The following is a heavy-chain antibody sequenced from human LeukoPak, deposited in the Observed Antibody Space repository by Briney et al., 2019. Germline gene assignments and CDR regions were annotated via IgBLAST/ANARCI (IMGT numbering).Heavy chain of an antibody. CDR1: GYTFTSYA. CDR3: ARIGVVAAYYYHYGMDV. CDR2: INAGNGNT. Sequence: GASVKVSCKASGYTFTSYAMHWVRQAPGQRLEWMGWINAGNGNTKYSQKFQGRVTITRDTSASTAYMELSSLRSEDTAVYYCARIGVVAAYYYHYGMDVWGQGTTVTVSS. V-gene: IGHV1-3*01. D-gene: IGHD2-15*01. J-gene: IGHJ6*02.